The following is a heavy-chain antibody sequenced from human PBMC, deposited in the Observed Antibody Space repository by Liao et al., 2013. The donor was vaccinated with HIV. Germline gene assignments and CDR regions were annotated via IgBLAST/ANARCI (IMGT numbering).Heavy chain of an antibody. V-gene: IGHV4-61*02. Sequence: QVQLQESGPGLVKPSQTLSLTCTVSGGSISSGTYYWSWIRQPAGKGLEWIGRIYTSGSTNYNPSLKSRVTISVDTSKNQFSLKLSSVTAADTAVYYCARDLDSYGYSGWGQGTLVTVSS. CDR1: GGSISSGTYY. J-gene: IGHJ4*02. CDR3: ARDLDSYGYSG. CDR2: IYTSGST. D-gene: IGHD5-18*01.